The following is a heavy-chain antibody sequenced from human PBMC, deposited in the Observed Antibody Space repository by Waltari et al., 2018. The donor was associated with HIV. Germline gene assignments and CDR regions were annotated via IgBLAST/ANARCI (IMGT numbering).Heavy chain of an antibody. CDR1: GYKFTKFY. J-gene: IGHJ4*02. CDR2: VDPANGEA. CDR3: AAGQQF. V-gene: IGHV1-69-2*01. D-gene: IGHD1-1*01. Sequence: EAQMVQPGAEVKKPGSTLRISCKTSGYKFTKFYIHWVQQAPGKGLEWMGLVDPANGEAVYAERFQGRLTISADTSTDTGYLYLTSLTSDDSGVYVCAAGQQFWGQGTLVTVSS.